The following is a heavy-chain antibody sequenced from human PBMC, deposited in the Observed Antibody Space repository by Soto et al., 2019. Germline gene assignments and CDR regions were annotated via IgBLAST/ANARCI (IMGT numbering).Heavy chain of an antibody. D-gene: IGHD2-15*01. J-gene: IGHJ4*02. CDR2: IYYSGST. CDR3: AAYCSGGSCYSGEADY. CDR1: GGSISSYY. Sequence: PSXTLSLTCTVSGGSISSYYWSWIRQPPGKGLEWIGYIYYSGSTNYNPSLKSRVTISVDTSKNQFSLKLSSVTAADTAVYYCAAYCSGGSCYSGEADYWGQGTLVTVSS. V-gene: IGHV4-59*01.